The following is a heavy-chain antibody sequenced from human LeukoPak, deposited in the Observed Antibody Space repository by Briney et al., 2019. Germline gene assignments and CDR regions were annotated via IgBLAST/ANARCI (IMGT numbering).Heavy chain of an antibody. D-gene: IGHD3-22*01. J-gene: IGHJ3*01. CDR1: GYSFTSYW. CDR2: VYPGDSDT. Sequence: GESLKISCKGSGYSFTSYWIGWVRQMPGKGLEWMGIVYPGDSDTRYSPSFQGQVTISVDKSTSTADLQWSSLKASDTAMYYCVRHAMIVGLDVWGQGTMVTVSS. V-gene: IGHV5-51*01. CDR3: VRHAMIVGLDV.